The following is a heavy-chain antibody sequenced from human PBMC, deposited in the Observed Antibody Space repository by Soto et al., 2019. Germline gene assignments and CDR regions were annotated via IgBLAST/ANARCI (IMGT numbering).Heavy chain of an antibody. J-gene: IGHJ5*02. CDR1: GFTFSNSA. CDR2: ISYEGIYS. V-gene: IGHV3-30*18. CDR3: AKDPVYDLNWFDP. Sequence: GGSRRPSVAASGFTFSNSAMPWVGRAPGKGLEGVALISYEGIYSNYVDSFKGRFTISRANSKTILYFKMHSLRAEDTAVYYFAKDPVYDLNWFDPWGQGTLVTVSS. D-gene: IGHD3-22*01.